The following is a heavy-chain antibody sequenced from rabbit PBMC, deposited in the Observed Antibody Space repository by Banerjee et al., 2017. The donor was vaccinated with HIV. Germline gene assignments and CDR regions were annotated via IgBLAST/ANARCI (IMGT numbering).Heavy chain of an antibody. D-gene: IGHD6-1*01. Sequence: QEQLKESGGGLVQPGGSLKLSCTASGFDFSTYYMCWVRQAPVKGLELIGCIYTGSGSTYYASWVNGRFTISRNTSPSTVDLKMTSLTAADTATYFCARGSDCTYGYTDCAFRLWGPGTLVTDS. J-gene: IGHJ4*01. V-gene: IGHV1S43*01. CDR2: IYTGSGST. CDR1: GFDFSTYY. CDR3: ARGSDCTYGYTDCAFRL.